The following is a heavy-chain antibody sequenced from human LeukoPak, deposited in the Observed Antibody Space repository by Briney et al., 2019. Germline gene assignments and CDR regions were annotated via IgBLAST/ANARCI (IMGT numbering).Heavy chain of an antibody. CDR2: IKQDGSEK. D-gene: IGHD3-3*01. J-gene: IGHJ2*01. V-gene: IGHV3-7*03. CDR3: ARAEWSNWYFDL. Sequence: PGGSLRVSCAASGFTFSTYWMNWVRQAPGKGLEWVANIKQDGSEKYYVDSVKGRFTLSRDSAKNSLYLQMNSLRAEDTAVYYCARAEWSNWYFDLWGRGTLVTVSS. CDR1: GFTFSTYW.